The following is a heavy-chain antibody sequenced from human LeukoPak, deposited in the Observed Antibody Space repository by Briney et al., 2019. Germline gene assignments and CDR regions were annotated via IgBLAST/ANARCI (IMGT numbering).Heavy chain of an antibody. V-gene: IGHV3-21*01. D-gene: IGHD2-15*01. CDR2: ISSSSSYI. J-gene: IGHJ4*02. CDR1: GFTFSSYS. Sequence: PGGPLRLSCAASGFTFSSYSMNWVRQAPGKGLEWVSSISSSSSYIYYADSVKGRFTISRDNAKNSLYLQMNSLRAEDTAVYYCARGRPYCSGGSCSDSLDYWGQGTLVTVSS. CDR3: ARGRPYCSGGSCSDSLDY.